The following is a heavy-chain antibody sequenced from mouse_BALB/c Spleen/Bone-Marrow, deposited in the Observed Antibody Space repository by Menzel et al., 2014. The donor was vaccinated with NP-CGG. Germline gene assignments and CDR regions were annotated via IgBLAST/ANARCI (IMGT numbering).Heavy chain of an antibody. J-gene: IGHJ1*01. CDR1: GFTFSSFG. D-gene: IGHD1-1*01. V-gene: IGHV5-17*02. CDR3: ARRGSNHWYFDV. Sequence: EVKLMESGGGLVQPGGSRKLSCAASGFTFSSFGMHWVRQAPEKGLEWVAYISSGSSTIYYADTGKGRFTISRDNPKNTLFLQMTSLRSEDTAMYYCARRGSNHWYFDVWGAGTTVTVSS. CDR2: ISSGSSTI.